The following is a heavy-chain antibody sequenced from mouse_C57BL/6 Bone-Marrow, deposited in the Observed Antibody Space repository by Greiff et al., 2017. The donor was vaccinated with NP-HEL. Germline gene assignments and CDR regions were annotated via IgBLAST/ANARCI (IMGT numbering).Heavy chain of an antibody. J-gene: IGHJ4*01. CDR3: ARYEGYSTGAMDY. V-gene: IGHV1-82*01. Sequence: QVQLQQSGPELVKPGASVKISCKASGYAFSSSWMNWVKQRHGKGLEWIGRIYPGDGDTNYNGKFKGKATLTADKSSSTAYMQLSSLTSEDSAVYFCARYEGYSTGAMDYWGQGTSVTVSS. D-gene: IGHD2-3*01. CDR2: IYPGDGDT. CDR1: GYAFSSSW.